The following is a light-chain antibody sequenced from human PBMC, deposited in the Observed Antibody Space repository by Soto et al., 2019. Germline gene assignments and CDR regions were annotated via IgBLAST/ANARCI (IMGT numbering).Light chain of an antibody. Sequence: DNQMTQSPSTLFASEGYTVTITCRVSQSISSWLAWYQQTPGKAPQLLIYDASSLESGVPSRFSGSGSGTDFTLTISRLEHEDSAVYYCQQYGSPLTFGGGTQVDIK. CDR1: QSISSW. CDR2: DAS. CDR3: QQYGSPLT. J-gene: IGKJ4*01. V-gene: IGKV1-5*01.